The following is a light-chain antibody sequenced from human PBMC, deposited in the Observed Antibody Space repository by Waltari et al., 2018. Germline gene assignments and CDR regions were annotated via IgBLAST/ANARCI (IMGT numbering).Light chain of an antibody. Sequence: DIVMTQSPDSLAVALDEGATINCTSSKSVLKRSNNRNYITWYQQKPGQPPKVLISWASTRESGVPDRFSGSGSGTDFTLTIRSLQAEDVAVYYCFQYLGPPFTFGPGTRVDI. J-gene: IGKJ3*01. CDR1: KSVLKRSNNRNY. CDR2: WAS. CDR3: FQYLGPPFT. V-gene: IGKV4-1*01.